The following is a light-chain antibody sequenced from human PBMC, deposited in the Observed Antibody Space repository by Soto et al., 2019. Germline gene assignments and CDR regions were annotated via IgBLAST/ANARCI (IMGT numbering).Light chain of an antibody. Sequence: EIVMTQSPATLFASTGERATLSCRASQSVSTSLAWYQQKPGQAPRLLISGASNRATGVPARFSGSGSETEFTLTISSLQSEDFAVYYCQQYNNWWTFGQGTKVEIK. CDR1: QSVSTS. CDR3: QQYNNWWT. V-gene: IGKV3-15*01. CDR2: GAS. J-gene: IGKJ1*01.